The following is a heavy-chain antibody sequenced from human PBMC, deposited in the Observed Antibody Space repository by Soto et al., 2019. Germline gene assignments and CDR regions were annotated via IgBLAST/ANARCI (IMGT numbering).Heavy chain of an antibody. CDR1: GFTFSGYS. J-gene: IGHJ6*02. CDR2: ITSTGIYT. CDR3: ARELYGDYFYYAMDV. D-gene: IGHD2-8*01. Sequence: EVQLVESWGGLVKPGGSLGLACAASGFTFSGYSMNWVRQAPGKGLEWVSSITSTGIYTYYADSVKGRFTISRDNAKKSLYLQMNSLRGEDTAIYYCARELYGDYFYYAMDVWGQGTTVTVSS. V-gene: IGHV3-21*01.